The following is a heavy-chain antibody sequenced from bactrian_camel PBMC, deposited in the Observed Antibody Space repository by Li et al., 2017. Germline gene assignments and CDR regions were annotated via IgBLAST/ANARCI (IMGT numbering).Heavy chain of an antibody. V-gene: IGHV3-3*01. CDR3: AASSDVFCYGLSAPVFTAFNQ. Sequence: VQLVESGGGSVQAGGSLRLSCSASGDTFSASCMGWFRQVSGTEREGVVVIHNRSGSTYAADSVKGRFTISQGNAKTTVYLQMNNLKPEDTVMYYCAASSDVFCYGLSAPVFTAFNQWGLGTQVTVS. J-gene: IGHJ4*01. CDR2: IHNRSGST. CDR1: GDTFSASC. D-gene: IGHD5*01.